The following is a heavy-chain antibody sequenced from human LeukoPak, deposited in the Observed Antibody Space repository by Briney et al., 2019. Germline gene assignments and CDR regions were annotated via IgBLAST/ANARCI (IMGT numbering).Heavy chain of an antibody. CDR2: INPSGGST. V-gene: IGHV1-46*01. CDR1: GYTFTSYY. CDR3: ARVSGSYFFYYGMDV. D-gene: IGHD3-10*01. Sequence: ASVKVSCKASGYTFTSYYMHWVRQAPGQGLEWMGIINPSGGSTSYAQKFQGRVTMTRDTSTSTVYMELSSLRSEDTAVYYCARVSGSYFFYYGMDVWGQGTLVTVSS. J-gene: IGHJ6*02.